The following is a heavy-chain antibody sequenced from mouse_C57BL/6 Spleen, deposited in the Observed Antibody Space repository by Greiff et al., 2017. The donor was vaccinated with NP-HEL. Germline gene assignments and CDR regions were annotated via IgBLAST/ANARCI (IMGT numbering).Heavy chain of an antibody. Sequence: DVQLQESGAELVRPGASVKLSCTASGFNIKDDYMHWVKQRPEQGLEWIGWIDPENGDTEYASKFQGKATITADTSSNTAYLQLSSLTSEDTAVYYCTTSPGGDWGQGTTLTVSS. J-gene: IGHJ2*01. V-gene: IGHV14-4*01. CDR2: IDPENGDT. CDR1: GFNIKDDY. CDR3: TTSPGGD.